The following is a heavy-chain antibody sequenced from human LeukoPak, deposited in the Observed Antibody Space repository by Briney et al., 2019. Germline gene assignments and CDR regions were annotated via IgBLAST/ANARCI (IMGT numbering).Heavy chain of an antibody. V-gene: IGHV4-61*02. CDR2: IYTSGST. D-gene: IGHD3-22*01. CDR3: ARTPSTYYYDSSGYFDY. J-gene: IGHJ4*02. Sequence: SETLSLTCTVSGGSISSGSYYWSWIRQPAGKGLEWIGRIYTSGSTNYNPSLKSRVTISVDTSKNQFSLKLSSVTAADTAVYYCARTPSTYYYDSSGYFDYWGQGTLVTVSS. CDR1: GGSISSGSYY.